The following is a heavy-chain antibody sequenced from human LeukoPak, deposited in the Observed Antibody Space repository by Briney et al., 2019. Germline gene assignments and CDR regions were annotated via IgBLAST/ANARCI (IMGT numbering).Heavy chain of an antibody. CDR1: VDSIGIFF. CDR3: AKDWEMGH. V-gene: IGHV4-59*01. J-gene: IGHJ4*02. CDR2: IYENGKT. D-gene: IGHD5-24*01. Sequence: PSETLSLTCTLSVDSIGIFFWCSIRQSPGEGLEWLGLIYENGKTSYNTSLKSRVTIPVDKSKKQFSMRLTSMTAADTAVYYCAKDWEMGHWGQGILVTVTS.